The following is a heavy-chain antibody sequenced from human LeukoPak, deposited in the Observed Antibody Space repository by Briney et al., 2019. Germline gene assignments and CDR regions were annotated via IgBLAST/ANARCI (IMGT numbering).Heavy chain of an antibody. Sequence: SVKVSCKASGGTFSSYAISWVRQAPGQGLEWMGGIIPIFGTANYAQKFQGRVTITADKSTSTAYMELSSLRSEDTAVYYCARGHSSWQNDAFDIWGQGTMVTVSS. CDR2: IIPIFGTA. J-gene: IGHJ3*02. D-gene: IGHD6-13*01. V-gene: IGHV1-69*06. CDR1: GGTFSSYA. CDR3: ARGHSSWQNDAFDI.